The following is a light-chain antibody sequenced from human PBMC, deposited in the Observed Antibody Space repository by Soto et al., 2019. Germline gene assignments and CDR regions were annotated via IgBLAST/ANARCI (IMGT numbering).Light chain of an antibody. CDR1: SSNIAKNY. CDR2: DNN. J-gene: IGLJ1*01. V-gene: IGLV1-51*01. Sequence: QSVLTQPPSVSAAPGQRVTISCSGSSSNIAKNYVSWYQQLPGTAPKLLIFDNNKRHFGIPDRFSGSKSGTSATLGITGLQTGAEADYYCGTWDSSLSAYVFGAGTKLTVL. CDR3: GTWDSSLSAYV.